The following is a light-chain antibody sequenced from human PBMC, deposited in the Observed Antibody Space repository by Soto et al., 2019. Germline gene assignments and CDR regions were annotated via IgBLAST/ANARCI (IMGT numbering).Light chain of an antibody. CDR1: QDITNS. CDR3: QQHNGWPLT. CDR2: DAS. J-gene: IGKJ4*01. Sequence: DIQMTQSPSSLSASIGDRVTITCQASQDITNSLNWYQQKPGKAPNLLIYDASNLHTGVPSRFSGSGSGTDFSLTISSLQPEDFAVYYCQQHNGWPLTFGGGTKVEI. V-gene: IGKV1-33*01.